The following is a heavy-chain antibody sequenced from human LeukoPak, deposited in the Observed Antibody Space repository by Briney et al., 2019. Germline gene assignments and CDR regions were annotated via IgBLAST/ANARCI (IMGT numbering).Heavy chain of an antibody. J-gene: IGHJ4*02. CDR3: AKERGYTSGLGTLDY. D-gene: IGHD6-19*01. Sequence: GGSLRLSCAAYGFTFSNYAMSWVRQVPGKGLEWVSTISGSGGSTYYADPLKGRFSISRDNSKNTLFLQMKSLRAEDTAVYYCAKERGYTSGLGTLDYWGQGTLVTVST. CDR1: GFTFSNYA. CDR2: ISGSGGST. V-gene: IGHV3-23*01.